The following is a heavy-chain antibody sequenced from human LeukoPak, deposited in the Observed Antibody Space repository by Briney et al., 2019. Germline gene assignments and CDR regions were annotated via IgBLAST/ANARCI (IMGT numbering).Heavy chain of an antibody. V-gene: IGHV3-23*01. J-gene: IGHJ4*02. CDR1: GFTFSSYV. CDR3: AKDRRIDSSSWHDY. CDR2: ITGSGGRT. D-gene: IGHD6-13*01. Sequence: QAGGSLRLSCAASGFTFSSYVMSWVRQAPGKGLECVAGITGSGGRTYYADSVKGRFTISRDNSKNTPYLQMISLRAEDTAVYYCAKDRRIDSSSWHDYWGQGTLVTVSS.